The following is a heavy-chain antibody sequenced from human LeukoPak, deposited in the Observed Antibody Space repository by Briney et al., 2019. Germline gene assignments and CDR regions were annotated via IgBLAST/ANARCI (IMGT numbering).Heavy chain of an antibody. Sequence: PSETLSLTCTVSGGSISSSSYYWGWIRQPPGKGLEWIGSIYYSGSTYYNPSLKSRVTISVDTSKNQFSLKLSSVTAADTAVYYCARSPYYYDSSGYYPKLYYYYYYYMDVWGKGTTVTISS. V-gene: IGHV4-39*01. CDR1: GGSISSSSYY. CDR3: ARSPYYYDSSGYYPKLYYYYYYYMDV. J-gene: IGHJ6*03. D-gene: IGHD3-22*01. CDR2: IYYSGST.